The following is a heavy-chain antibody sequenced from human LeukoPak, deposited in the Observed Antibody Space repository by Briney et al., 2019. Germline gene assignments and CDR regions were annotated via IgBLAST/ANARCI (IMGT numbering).Heavy chain of an antibody. D-gene: IGHD5-18*01. CDR2: IYSGGST. Sequence: GGSLGLSCAASGFTVSSNYMSWVRQAPGKGLEWVSVIYSGGSTYYADSVKGRFTISRDNSKNTLYLQMNSLRAEDTAVYYCARVLGYSYGPFDYWGQGTLVTVSS. CDR1: GFTVSSNY. V-gene: IGHV3-53*01. CDR3: ARVLGYSYGPFDY. J-gene: IGHJ4*02.